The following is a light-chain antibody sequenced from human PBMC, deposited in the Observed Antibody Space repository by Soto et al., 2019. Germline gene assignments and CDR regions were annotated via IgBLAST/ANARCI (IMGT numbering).Light chain of an antibody. Sequence: IHMTQSPSSLSASVGDRVTITCRASQSISSYLNWYQQKQGKAPKLLIYAASSLQSGVPARFSGSGYGTEFNLTISSLQSEDFAEYHCQQYNNWPQTFGQGTKVDIK. CDR3: QQYNNWPQT. CDR2: AAS. V-gene: IGKV1-39*01. J-gene: IGKJ1*01. CDR1: QSISSY.